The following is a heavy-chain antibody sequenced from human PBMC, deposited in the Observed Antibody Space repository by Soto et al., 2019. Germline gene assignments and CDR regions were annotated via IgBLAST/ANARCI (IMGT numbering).Heavy chain of an antibody. V-gene: IGHV2-5*02. CDR2: IYWDDDK. CDR1: GFSLSTSGVG. D-gene: IGHD6-13*01. Sequence: QITLKESGPTLVKPTQTLTLTCTFSGFSLSTSGVGVGWIRQPPGKALAWLALIYWDDDKRYSTSLNNRLTITKDTSKNEVVLTKTNMDPVDTATSYCAHSVQDSSSWTGFDYWGQGTLVTVSS. J-gene: IGHJ4*02. CDR3: AHSVQDSSSWTGFDY.